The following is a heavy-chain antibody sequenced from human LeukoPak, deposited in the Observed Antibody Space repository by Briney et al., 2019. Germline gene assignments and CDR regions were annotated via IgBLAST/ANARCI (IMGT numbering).Heavy chain of an antibody. D-gene: IGHD7-27*01. CDR3: TRVVGFATGWACDY. Sequence: ASVKVSCKTSGYSFTGSYIHWVRPAPGQGLEWMGWINPHSGGSNSAQKFQGRVTMTTDTSTTTAYMQLSRLRSDDTAVYYCTRVVGFATGWACDYWGQGTLVTVSS. CDR1: GYSFTGSY. CDR2: INPHSGGS. J-gene: IGHJ4*02. V-gene: IGHV1-2*02.